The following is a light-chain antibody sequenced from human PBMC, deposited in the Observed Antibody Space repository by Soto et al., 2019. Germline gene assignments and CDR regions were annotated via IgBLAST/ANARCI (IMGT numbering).Light chain of an antibody. J-gene: IGLJ1*01. CDR3: GTWDSSLSAGRYV. Sequence: QEVTISCSGSSSNIGNNYVSWYQQLPGTAPKLLIYDNNKRPSGIPDRFSGSKSGTSATLGITGLQTGDEADYYCGTWDSSLSAGRYVFGTGTKVTVL. CDR1: SSNIGNNY. V-gene: IGLV1-51*01. CDR2: DNN.